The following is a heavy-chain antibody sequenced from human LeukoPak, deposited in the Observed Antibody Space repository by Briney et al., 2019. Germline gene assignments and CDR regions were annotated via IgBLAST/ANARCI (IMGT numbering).Heavy chain of an antibody. J-gene: IGHJ4*02. CDR1: GGSISSYY. CDR2: IYYSGST. V-gene: IGHV4-59*01. CDR3: ARRYCSSTSCPEILDY. D-gene: IGHD2-2*01. Sequence: SETLSLTCTVSGGSISSYYWSWIRQPPGKGLEWIGYIYYSGSTNYNPSLKSRVTILVDTSKNQFSLKLSSVTAADTAVYYCARRYCSSTSCPEILDYWGQGTLVTVSS.